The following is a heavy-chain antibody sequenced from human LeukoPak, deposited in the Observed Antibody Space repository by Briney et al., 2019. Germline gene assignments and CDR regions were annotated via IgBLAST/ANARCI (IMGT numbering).Heavy chain of an antibody. Sequence: ASVKVSCKASGGTFSSYAISWVRQAPGQGLEWMGRIIPIFGTANYAQKFQGRVTITADKSTSTAYMELSSLRSEDTAVYYCARGDRAAYCYDSSGYLDYWGQGTLVTVSS. CDR2: IIPIFGTA. CDR1: GGTFSSYA. V-gene: IGHV1-69*06. CDR3: ARGDRAAYCYDSSGYLDY. D-gene: IGHD3-22*01. J-gene: IGHJ4*02.